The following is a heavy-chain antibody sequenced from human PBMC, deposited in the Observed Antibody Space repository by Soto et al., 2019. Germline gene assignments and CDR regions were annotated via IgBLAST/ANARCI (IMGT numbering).Heavy chain of an antibody. J-gene: IGHJ5*02. Sequence: SETLSLTCAVYGGSFSGYYWSWIRQPPGKGLEWIGEINHSGSTNYNPSLKSRVTISVDTSKNQFSLKLSSVTAADTAVYYCGRGERYYDFWSGSMPHWFDPWGQGTLVTVSS. V-gene: IGHV4-34*01. CDR3: GRGERYYDFWSGSMPHWFDP. CDR2: INHSGST. D-gene: IGHD3-3*01. CDR1: GGSFSGYY.